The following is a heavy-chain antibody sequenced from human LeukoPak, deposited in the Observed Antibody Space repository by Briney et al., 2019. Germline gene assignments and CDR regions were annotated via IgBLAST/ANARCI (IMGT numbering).Heavy chain of an antibody. CDR2: INPNSGGT. D-gene: IGHD3-10*01. CDR1: GYTFTGHY. J-gene: IGHJ5*02. Sequence: ASVKVSCKASGYTFTGHYMHWVRQAPGQGLEWMGWINPNSGGTNYAQKFQGRVTMTRDTSISTAYMELSRLRSDDTAVYYCARVGTGILPRSSWFDPWGQGTLVTVSS. CDR3: ARVGTGILPRSSWFDP. V-gene: IGHV1-2*02.